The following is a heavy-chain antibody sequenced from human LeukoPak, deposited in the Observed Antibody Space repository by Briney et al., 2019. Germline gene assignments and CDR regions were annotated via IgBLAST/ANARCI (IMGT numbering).Heavy chain of an antibody. CDR1: GFTFSSYG. V-gene: IGHV3-30*18. J-gene: IGHJ4*02. Sequence: GGSLRLSYAASGFTFSSYGMHWVRQAPGKGLEWVAVISYDGSNKYYADSVKGRFTISRDNSKNTLYLQMNSLRAEDTAVYYCAKGAPTILDYWGQGTLVTVSS. CDR2: ISYDGSNK. D-gene: IGHD5-12*01. CDR3: AKGAPTILDY.